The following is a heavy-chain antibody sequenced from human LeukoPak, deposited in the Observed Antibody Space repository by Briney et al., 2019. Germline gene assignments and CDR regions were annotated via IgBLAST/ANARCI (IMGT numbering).Heavy chain of an antibody. CDR1: VYTFSSYY. J-gene: IGHJ4*02. CDR2: IRYDTIYK. V-gene: IGHV3-30-3*01. Sequence: GGPQRLSCAPSVYTFSSYYMHWAREAPGKGLEWVSSIRYDTIYKYYADSVKGRFTISRDNAKNSLYLQMNSLRAEDTAVYYCASGMRVGPNIWGQGTLVTVSS. CDR3: ASGMRVGPNI. D-gene: IGHD1-26*01.